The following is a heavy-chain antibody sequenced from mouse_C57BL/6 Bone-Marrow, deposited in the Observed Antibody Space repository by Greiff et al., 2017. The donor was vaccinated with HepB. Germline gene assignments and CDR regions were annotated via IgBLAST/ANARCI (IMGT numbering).Heavy chain of an antibody. Sequence: VQLQQSGPVLVKPGASVKMSCKASGYTFTDYYMNWVKQSHGKSLEWIGVINPYNGGTSYNQKFKGKATLTVDKSSSTAYMELNSLTSEDSAVYYCAKGIKAMITTNWYFDVWGTGTTVTVSS. J-gene: IGHJ1*03. D-gene: IGHD2-4*01. CDR2: INPYNGGT. V-gene: IGHV1-19*01. CDR1: GYTFTDYY. CDR3: AKGIKAMITTNWYFDV.